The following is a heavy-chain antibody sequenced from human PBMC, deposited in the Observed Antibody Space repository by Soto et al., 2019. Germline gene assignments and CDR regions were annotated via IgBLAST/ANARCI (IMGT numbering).Heavy chain of an antibody. V-gene: IGHV1-2*02. CDR1: GYTFSDYY. CDR3: ARLASEGAGPX. D-gene: IGHD3-3*02. CDR2: INANSGGT. Sequence: ASVKVSCKASGYTFSDYYMHWVRQAPGQGLEWMGWINANSGGTTHAHKFQRRVTMTRDTSISTAYMELSRLSSDDTAIYYCARLASEGAGPXWGQGTRGTVSX. J-gene: IGHJ4*02.